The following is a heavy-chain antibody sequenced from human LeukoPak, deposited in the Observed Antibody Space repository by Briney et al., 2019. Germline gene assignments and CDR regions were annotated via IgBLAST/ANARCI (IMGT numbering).Heavy chain of an antibody. CDR2: IYTSGST. J-gene: IGHJ4*02. Sequence: SETLSLTCTVSGGSISSGSYYWSWIRQPAGKGLEWIVRIYTSGSTNYNPSLKSRVTISVDTSKNQFSLKLSSVTAADTAVYYCARDFDYWGQGTLVTVSS. CDR1: GGSISSGSYY. V-gene: IGHV4-61*02. CDR3: ARDFDY.